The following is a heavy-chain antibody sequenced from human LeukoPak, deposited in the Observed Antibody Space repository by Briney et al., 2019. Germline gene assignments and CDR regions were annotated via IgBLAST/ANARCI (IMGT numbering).Heavy chain of an antibody. D-gene: IGHD3-10*01. CDR2: INHSGST. CDR1: GGSFSAYY. CDR3: ARGRLLWFGELRDFDY. V-gene: IGHV4-34*01. Sequence: SETLSLTCAVYGGSFSAYYWSWIRQPPEKGLEWIGEINHSGSTNYNPSLKSRVTIAVDTSKNHFSLKLSSVTAADTAVYYCARGRLLWFGELRDFDYWGQGTLVTVSS. J-gene: IGHJ4*02.